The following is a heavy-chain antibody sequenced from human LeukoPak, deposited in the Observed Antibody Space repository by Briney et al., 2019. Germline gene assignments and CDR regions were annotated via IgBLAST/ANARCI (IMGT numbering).Heavy chain of an antibody. Sequence: GGSLRLSCTASGFTFNNYWMNWVRQAPGKGLEWVANINQNGSEKYNVDSVKGRFTISRDNAKNSLYLQMDSLRAEDTAVYYCARDQGAGSDYWGQGTLVTVSS. CDR2: INQNGSEK. J-gene: IGHJ4*02. V-gene: IGHV3-7*01. CDR1: GFTFNNYW. CDR3: ARDQGAGSDY. D-gene: IGHD6-19*01.